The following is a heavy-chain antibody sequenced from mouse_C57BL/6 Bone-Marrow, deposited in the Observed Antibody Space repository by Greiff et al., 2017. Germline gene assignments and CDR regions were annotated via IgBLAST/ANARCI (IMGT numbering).Heavy chain of an antibody. Sequence: QVHVKQSGAELARPGASVKLSCKASGYTFTSYGISWVKQRTGQGLEWIGEIYPRSGNNYSNEKFKGKATLTADKSSSTAYMELRSLTSEDSAVYFWARGGIKRFAYWGQGTLGTGSA. CDR3: ARGGIKRFAY. V-gene: IGHV1-81*01. CDR2: IYPRSGNN. J-gene: IGHJ3*01. D-gene: IGHD2-4*01. CDR1: GYTFTSYG.